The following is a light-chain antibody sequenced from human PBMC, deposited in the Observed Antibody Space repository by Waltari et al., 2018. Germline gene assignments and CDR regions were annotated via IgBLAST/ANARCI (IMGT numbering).Light chain of an antibody. V-gene: IGKV3-15*01. J-gene: IGKJ1*01. CDR1: QSVSSS. CDR2: GAS. CDR3: QQYDNWPLL. Sequence: EIVMTQSPATLSVSPGERATLSGRASQSVSSSLAWYQQKPGQAPRLLFYGASIRATGIPVRFSGSGSGTDFTLTIDSVQSEDFAVYYCQQYDNWPLLFGQGTKVEIK.